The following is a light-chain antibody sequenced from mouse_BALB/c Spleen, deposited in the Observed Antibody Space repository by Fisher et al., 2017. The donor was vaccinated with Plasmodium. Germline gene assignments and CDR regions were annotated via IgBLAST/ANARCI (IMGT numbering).Light chain of an antibody. CDR2: YTS. CDR3: QQSNSWPLT. V-gene: IGKV5-45*01. CDR1: QSINNY. J-gene: IGKJ5*01. Sequence: DIVITQSPATLSVTPGDRVSLSCRASQSINNYLHWYQQKSHESPRLLINYTSQSISGIPSRFSGSGSGTYFTLNINSVETEDFGMYFCQQSNSWPLTFGAGTKLELK.